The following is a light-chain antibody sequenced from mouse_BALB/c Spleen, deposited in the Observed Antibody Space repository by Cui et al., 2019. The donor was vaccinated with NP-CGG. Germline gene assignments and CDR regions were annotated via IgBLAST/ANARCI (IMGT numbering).Light chain of an antibody. CDR1: TGAVTTSNY. V-gene: IGLV1*01. CDR2: GTN. Sequence: AVFPPESSPTTSPGETVTLTCRSSTGAVTTSNYANCVQEKPDHLFTGLIGGTNNRAPGVPARFSGSLIGDKAALTITGAQTEDEAIYFCALWYSNHWVFGGGTKLTVL. CDR3: ALWYSNHWV. J-gene: IGLJ1*01.